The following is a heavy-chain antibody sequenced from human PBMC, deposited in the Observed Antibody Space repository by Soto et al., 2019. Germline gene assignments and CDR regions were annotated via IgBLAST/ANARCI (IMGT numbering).Heavy chain of an antibody. D-gene: IGHD3-22*01. CDR3: ARVTYYYDSSGYYQN. J-gene: IGHJ4*02. CDR1: GRSISSGGYY. CDR2: IYYSGST. Sequence: PSETLSRTCTVSGRSISSGGYYWNWIRQHPGKVLDWIGYIYYSGSTYYDPSLKSRVTISVDTSKNQFSLKLSSVTAADTAVYYCARVTYYYDSSGYYQNWGQGTLVTVSS. V-gene: IGHV4-31*03.